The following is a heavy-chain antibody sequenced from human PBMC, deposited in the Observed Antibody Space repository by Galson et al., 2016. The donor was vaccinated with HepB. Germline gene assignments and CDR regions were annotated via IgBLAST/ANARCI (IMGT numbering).Heavy chain of an antibody. V-gene: IGHV3-23*01. CDR2: ITGSSIST. CDR1: GFTVSSTF. CDR3: AKDVLDSEYECAPLDDGDYGYYFDY. J-gene: IGHJ4*02. D-gene: IGHD4-17*01. Sequence: SLRLSCAASGFTVSSTFMTWVRQAPGKELEWVSTITGSSISTYYADSVKGRFTISRDNSKNTLYLQMKSLRAEDTAVYFCAKDVLDSEYECAPLDDGDYGYYFDYWGQGSLVTVSS.